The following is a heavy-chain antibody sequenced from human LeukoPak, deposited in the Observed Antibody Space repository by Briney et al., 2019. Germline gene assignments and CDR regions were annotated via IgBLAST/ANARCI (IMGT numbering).Heavy chain of an antibody. CDR1: GGSISSSSYY. V-gene: IGHV4-39*07. J-gene: IGHJ5*02. CDR2: IYYSGST. CDR3: AREKVGATTDWFDP. Sequence: SETLSLTCTVSGGSISSSSYYWGWIRQPPGKGLEWIGSIYYSGSTYYNPSLKSRVTISVDTSKNQFSLKLSSVTAADTAVYYCAREKVGATTDWFDPWGQGTLVTVSS. D-gene: IGHD1-26*01.